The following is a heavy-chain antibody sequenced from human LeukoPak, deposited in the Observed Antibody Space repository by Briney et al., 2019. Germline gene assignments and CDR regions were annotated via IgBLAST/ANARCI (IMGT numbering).Heavy chain of an antibody. CDR2: ISAYDGNT. V-gene: IGHV1-18*01. D-gene: IGHD6-13*01. CDR3: ARDKVIASAGTPNWFDP. CDR1: GYTFNSYG. Sequence: GASVKVSCKASGYTFNSYGISWVRQAPGQGLEWMGWISAYDGNTNYAQKFQGRVTMTTDTSTRTAYMELRSLSSDDTAVYYCARDKVIASAGTPNWFDPWGQGTLVTVSS. J-gene: IGHJ5*02.